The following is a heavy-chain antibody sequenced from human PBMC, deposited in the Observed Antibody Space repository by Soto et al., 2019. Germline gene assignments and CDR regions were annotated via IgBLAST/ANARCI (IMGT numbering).Heavy chain of an antibody. J-gene: IGHJ3*02. CDR1: GFTFSSYW. Sequence: GGSLRLSCAASGFTFSSYWMSWVRQAPGKGLEWVANIKQDGSEKYYVDSVKGRFTISRDNAKNSLYLQMNSLRAEDTAVYYCARALVRGVTIDAFDIWGQGTMVTVSS. CDR2: IKQDGSEK. V-gene: IGHV3-7*03. D-gene: IGHD3-10*01. CDR3: ARALVRGVTIDAFDI.